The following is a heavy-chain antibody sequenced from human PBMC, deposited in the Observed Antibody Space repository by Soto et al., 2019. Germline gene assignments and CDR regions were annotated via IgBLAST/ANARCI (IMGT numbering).Heavy chain of an antibody. CDR1: GGSISSGDYY. V-gene: IGHV4-30-4*01. Sequence: SETLSLTCTVSGGSISSGDYYWSWISQPPGKGLEWIGHIYYSGSTYYNPSLKSRVTISVDSSKNQFSLKLSSVTAADTAVYYCAKYQPTSTSFDPWGQGTLVTVSS. J-gene: IGHJ5*02. D-gene: IGHD2-2*01. CDR2: IYYSGST. CDR3: AKYQPTSTSFDP.